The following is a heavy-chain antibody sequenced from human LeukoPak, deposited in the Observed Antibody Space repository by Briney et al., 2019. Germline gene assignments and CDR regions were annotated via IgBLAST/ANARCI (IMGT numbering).Heavy chain of an antibody. J-gene: IGHJ6*03. CDR3: ARGAVVRGGYYYYYMDV. V-gene: IGHV1-8*01. CDR1: GYTFTSYD. Sequence: GASVKVSCKASGYTFTSYDINWVRQATGQGLEWMGWMNPNSGNTGYAQKFQGRVTMTRNTSISTAYMELCSLRSEDTAVYYCARGAVVRGGYYYYYMDVWGKGTTVTISS. CDR2: MNPNSGNT. D-gene: IGHD3-10*01.